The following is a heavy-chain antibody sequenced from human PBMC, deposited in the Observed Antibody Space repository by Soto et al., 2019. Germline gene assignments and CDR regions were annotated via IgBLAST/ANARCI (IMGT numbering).Heavy chain of an antibody. CDR2: IYHSGST. Sequence: PSETLSLTCAVSGGSISSGGYSWSWIRQPPGKGLEWIGYIYHSGSTYYNPSLKSRVTISVDTSKNQFSLKLTSVTPADTAVYYCARDKITGLFAYWGQGTLVTVSS. V-gene: IGHV4-30-2*01. CDR3: ARDKITGLFAY. CDR1: GGSISSGGYS. D-gene: IGHD2-8*02. J-gene: IGHJ4*02.